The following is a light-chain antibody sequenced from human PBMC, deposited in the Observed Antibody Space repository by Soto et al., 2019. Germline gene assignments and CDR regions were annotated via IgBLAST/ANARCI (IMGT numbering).Light chain of an antibody. CDR2: QDS. Sequence: SYELTQPPSVSVSPGQTASITCSGDKLGDKYACWYQQKPGQSPVLGIYQDSKRPSGIPERFSGSNSGNTATLTISGTQAMDEADYYCQAWDSSTEGVFGGGTKLTVL. CDR1: KLGDKY. V-gene: IGLV3-1*01. J-gene: IGLJ2*01. CDR3: QAWDSSTEGV.